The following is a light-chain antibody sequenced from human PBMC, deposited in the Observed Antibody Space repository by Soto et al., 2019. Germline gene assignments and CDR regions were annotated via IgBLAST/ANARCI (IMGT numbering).Light chain of an antibody. V-gene: IGKV3-15*01. J-gene: IGKJ5*01. CDR1: QSVSTN. CDR2: AVP. Sequence: EIVLTQSPCTLSLSPGERATLSCRASQSVSTNLAWYQQKPGQAPRLLIYAVPTRATGVSARFSGSGSGTEFTLTISSLQSEDFAVYYCHQYNKWPPITFGQGTRLEIK. CDR3: HQYNKWPPIT.